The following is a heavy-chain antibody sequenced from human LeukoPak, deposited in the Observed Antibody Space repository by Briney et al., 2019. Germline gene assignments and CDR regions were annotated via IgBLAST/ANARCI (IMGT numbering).Heavy chain of an antibody. V-gene: IGHV4-59*01. J-gene: IGHJ6*02. D-gene: IGHD1-26*01. Sequence: PSETLSLTCTVSGGSISSYYWSWIRQPPGKGLEWIGYIYYSGSTNYNPSLKSRVTISVDTSKNQFSLKLSSVTAADTAVYYCARHTLGATTDYYYYYGMDVWGQGTTVTVSS. CDR2: IYYSGST. CDR3: ARHTLGATTDYYYYYGMDV. CDR1: GGSISSYY.